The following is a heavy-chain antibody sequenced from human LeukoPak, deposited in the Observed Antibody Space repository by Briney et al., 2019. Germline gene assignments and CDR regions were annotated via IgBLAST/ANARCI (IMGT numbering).Heavy chain of an antibody. J-gene: IGHJ5*02. CDR1: GGSLSSGGYY. CDR2: IYYSGST. D-gene: IGHD2-2*01. Sequence: SETLSLTCTVSGGSLSSGGYYWSWIRQHPGKGLEWTGYIYYSGSTYYNPSLKSRVTISVDTSKNQFSLKLSSVTAADTAVYYCARGHCSTTSCYTDWFDPWGQGTMVTVSS. CDR3: ARGHCSTTSCYTDWFDP. V-gene: IGHV4-31*03.